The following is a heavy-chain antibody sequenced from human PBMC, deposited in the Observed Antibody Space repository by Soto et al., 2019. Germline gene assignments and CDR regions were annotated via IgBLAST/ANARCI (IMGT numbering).Heavy chain of an antibody. CDR3: AREGGSIVATMALYYYYGMDG. D-gene: IGHD5-12*01. Sequence: PGGSLRLSCAASGFTFNNYGMYWVRQAPGKRLEWVAIISYDGSNTYYADSVKGRFTISRDNSQNTLYLQMNSLRAEDTAVYYCAREGGSIVATMALYYYYGMDGWGQGSTVTVSS. V-gene: IGHV3-30*03. CDR2: ISYDGSNT. J-gene: IGHJ6*02. CDR1: GFTFNNYG.